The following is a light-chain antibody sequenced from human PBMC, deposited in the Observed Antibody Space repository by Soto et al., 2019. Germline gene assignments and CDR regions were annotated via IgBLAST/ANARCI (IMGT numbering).Light chain of an antibody. J-gene: IGKJ4*01. Sequence: IVLTQSPATLSLSPWERATLSCRASQSVSSYLAWYQQKPGQAPRLLIYDASNRATGIPARFSGSGSGTDFTLTISSLEPEDFAVYYCQQYGSSPRTFGGGTKVDIK. CDR3: QQYGSSPRT. CDR1: QSVSSY. CDR2: DAS. V-gene: IGKV3-11*01.